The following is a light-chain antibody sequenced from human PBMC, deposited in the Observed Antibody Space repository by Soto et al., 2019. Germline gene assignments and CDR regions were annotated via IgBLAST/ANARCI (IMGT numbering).Light chain of an antibody. CDR1: QSVSSS. J-gene: IGKJ4*01. Sequence: EIVLTQSPGTLYLSPGERATLSCRASQSVSSSLAWYQQIPGRAPRLLIYAASTRATGIPDRFSGSGSGTDFTLTISRLEPEDFAVYYCHQYGSSITFGGGTKVEIK. CDR2: AAS. V-gene: IGKV3-20*01. CDR3: HQYGSSIT.